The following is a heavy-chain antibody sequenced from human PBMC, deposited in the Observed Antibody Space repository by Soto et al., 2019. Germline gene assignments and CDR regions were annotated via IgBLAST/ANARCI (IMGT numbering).Heavy chain of an antibody. V-gene: IGHV1-46*01. CDR3: ARDGPYYYDSSGQDAFDI. Sequence: VKVSCKASGYTFTSYYMHWVRQAPGQGLEWMGIINPSGGSTSYAQKFQGRVTMTRDTSTSTVYMELSSLRSEDTAVYYCARDGPYYYDSSGQDAFDIWGQGTMVTVSS. D-gene: IGHD3-22*01. CDR1: GYTFTSYY. J-gene: IGHJ3*02. CDR2: INPSGGST.